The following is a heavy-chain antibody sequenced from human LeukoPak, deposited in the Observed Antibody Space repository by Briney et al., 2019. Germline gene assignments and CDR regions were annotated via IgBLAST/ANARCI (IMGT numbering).Heavy chain of an antibody. J-gene: IGHJ4*02. D-gene: IGHD6-19*01. Sequence: GGSLRLSCAASGFTFSTYGMHWVRQAPGKGLECVAGIWEDGSNIYYADSVKGRFIISRDNSKNTLYLQMNSLRAEDTAVYYCARAGYNSGWYEYWGQGTLVTVSS. CDR2: IWEDGSNI. CDR3: ARAGYNSGWYEY. V-gene: IGHV3-33*01. CDR1: GFTFSTYG.